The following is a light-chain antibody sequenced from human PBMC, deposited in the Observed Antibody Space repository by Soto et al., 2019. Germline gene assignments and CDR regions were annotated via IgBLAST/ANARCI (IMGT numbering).Light chain of an antibody. CDR3: QQYVSSPIT. V-gene: IGKV3-20*01. CDR1: QSVSSTY. J-gene: IGKJ5*01. CDR2: GAS. Sequence: EIVLTQSPGTLSLSPGERATLSCRASQSVSSTYLAWYQQKPGQAPRLLIYGASSRATGIPDRFSGSGSGTDFTLTISRLEPEDFAVYYCQQYVSSPITFGQGTRWRL.